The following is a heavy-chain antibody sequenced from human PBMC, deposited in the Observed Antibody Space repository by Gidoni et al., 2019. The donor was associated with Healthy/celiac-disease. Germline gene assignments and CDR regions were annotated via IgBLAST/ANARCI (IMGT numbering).Heavy chain of an antibody. CDR1: GGSISSYY. CDR2: ICYSGST. D-gene: IGHD3-3*01. V-gene: IGHV4-59*01. CDR3: ARGPKDFWSGYYPLDY. Sequence: QVQLQELGPGLVKPSETLSLTCTVSGGSISSYYWSWIRQPPGKGLEWIGYICYSGSTNYSPSLKSRVTISVDTSKNQFSLKLSSVPAADTAVYYCARGPKDFWSGYYPLDYWGQGTLVTVSS. J-gene: IGHJ4*02.